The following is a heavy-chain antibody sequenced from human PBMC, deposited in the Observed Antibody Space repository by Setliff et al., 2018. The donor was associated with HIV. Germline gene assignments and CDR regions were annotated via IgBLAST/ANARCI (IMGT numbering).Heavy chain of an antibody. J-gene: IGHJ4*02. D-gene: IGHD2-8*01. Sequence: ASVKVSCKASGYTFTNSFMHWVRQAPGQGLEWMGIINPSDGATTYAGNFQGRVAMTSDTSITTAYMELSSLRSEDTAVYYCASGSGYCKNGNCYIGVHKNPDKYYFDYWGQGTLVTVSS. V-gene: IGHV1-46*01. CDR3: ASGSGYCKNGNCYIGVHKNPDKYYFDY. CDR2: INPSDGAT. CDR1: GYTFTNSF.